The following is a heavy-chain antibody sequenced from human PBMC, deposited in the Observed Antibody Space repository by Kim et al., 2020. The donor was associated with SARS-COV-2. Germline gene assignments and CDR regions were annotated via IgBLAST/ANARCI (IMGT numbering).Heavy chain of an antibody. CDR2: IYDSGST. CDR1: GGSINSYY. V-gene: IGHV4-59*08. CDR3: ARRAVAGPKWWYFDL. D-gene: IGHD6-19*01. J-gene: IGHJ2*01. Sequence: SETLSLTCTVSGGSINSYYWNWIRQPPGKGLEWMGYIYDSGSTNYTPSLPSRLTISVDTSKNQFPLKLSSVTAAATAVYYCARRAVAGPKWWYFDLWGRGTLVTVSS.